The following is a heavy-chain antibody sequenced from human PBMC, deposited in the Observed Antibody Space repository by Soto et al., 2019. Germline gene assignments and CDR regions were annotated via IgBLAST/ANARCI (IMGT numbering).Heavy chain of an antibody. CDR1: GFTFSNAW. D-gene: IGHD3-22*01. CDR3: TTPYDSSGVNAFDI. V-gene: IGHV3-15*01. CDR2: IKSKTDGGTT. Sequence: EVQLVESGGGLVKPGGSLRLSCAASGFTFSNAWMSWVRQAPGKGLEWVGRIKSKTDGGTTDYAAPVKGRFTISRDDSKNTLYLQMHSLKTEDTAVYYCTTPYDSSGVNAFDIWGQGTMVTVSS. J-gene: IGHJ3*02.